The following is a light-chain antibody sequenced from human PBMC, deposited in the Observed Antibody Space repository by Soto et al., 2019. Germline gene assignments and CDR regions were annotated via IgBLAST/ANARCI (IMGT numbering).Light chain of an antibody. CDR1: SSNVGNYKY. CDR2: DVS. V-gene: IGLV2-11*01. Sequence: QSALTQPRSVSGSPGQSVTISCTGTSSNVGNYKYVSWYQQHPGKAPILMIHDVSERPSGVPDRFSGSKSGNTASLTISGLQAEDEADYYCCSYAGSYTWVFGGGTKLTVL. J-gene: IGLJ3*02. CDR3: CSYAGSYTWV.